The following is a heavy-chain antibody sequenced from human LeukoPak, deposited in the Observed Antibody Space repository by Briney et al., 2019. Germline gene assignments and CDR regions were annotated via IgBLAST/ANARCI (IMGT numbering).Heavy chain of an antibody. Sequence: GGSLRLSCAASGFTFSNAWMSWVRQAPGKGLEWVGRIKSKTDGGTTDYAATVQGRFTISRDDSKNTLYLQMNSLKTEDTAVYYCTTDRYDYVWGSYRYGNDYWGQGTLVTVSS. J-gene: IGHJ4*02. V-gene: IGHV3-15*01. CDR1: GFTFSNAW. CDR2: IKSKTDGGTT. CDR3: TTDRYDYVWGSYRYGNDY. D-gene: IGHD3-16*02.